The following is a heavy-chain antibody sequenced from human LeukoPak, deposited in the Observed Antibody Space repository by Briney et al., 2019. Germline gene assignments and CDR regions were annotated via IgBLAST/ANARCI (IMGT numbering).Heavy chain of an antibody. CDR1: GYTFTGYY. D-gene: IGHD5-18*01. CDR2: INPSGGST. V-gene: IGHV1-46*01. CDR3: AREIGPIQLHLWGSAFDY. J-gene: IGHJ4*02. Sequence: ASVKVSCKASGYTFTGYYIHWVRQAPGQGLEWMGIINPSGGSTSYAQKFQGRVTMTRDTSTSTVYMKLSSLRSEDTAVYYCAREIGPIQLHLWGSAFDYWGQGTLVTVSS.